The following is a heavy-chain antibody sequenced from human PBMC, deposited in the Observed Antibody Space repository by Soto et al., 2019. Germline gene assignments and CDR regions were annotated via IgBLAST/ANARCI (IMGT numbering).Heavy chain of an antibody. Sequence: ASVKVSCKASGYTFTSYGISWVRQAPGQGLEWMGWISAYNGNTNYAQKLQGRVAMTTDTSTSTAYMELRSLRSDDTAVYYCARARVLLLPSDYWGQGTLVTVSS. CDR3: ARARVLLLPSDY. CDR1: GYTFTSYG. J-gene: IGHJ4*02. V-gene: IGHV1-18*01. D-gene: IGHD2-15*01. CDR2: ISAYNGNT.